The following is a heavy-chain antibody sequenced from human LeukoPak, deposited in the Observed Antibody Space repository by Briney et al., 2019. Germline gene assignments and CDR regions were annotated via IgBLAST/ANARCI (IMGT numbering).Heavy chain of an antibody. V-gene: IGHV3-9*01. J-gene: IGHJ4*02. CDR1: GFTFDDYA. CDR3: AKDIGWGFGEFDY. CDR2: ISWNSGSI. D-gene: IGHD3-10*01. Sequence: TGGSLRLSCAASGFTFDDYAMHWVRQAPGKGLEWVSGISWNSGSIGYADSVKGRFTISRDNAKNSLYLQMNSLRAEDTALYYCAKDIGWGFGEFDYWGQGTLVTVSS.